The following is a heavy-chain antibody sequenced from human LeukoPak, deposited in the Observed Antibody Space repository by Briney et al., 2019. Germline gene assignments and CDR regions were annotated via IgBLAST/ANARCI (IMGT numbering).Heavy chain of an antibody. CDR2: INHSGST. Sequence: GSLRLSCAASGFTFSSYAMSWIRQPPGKGLEWIGEINHSGSTNYNPSLKSRVTISVDTSKNQFSLKLSSVTAADTAVYYCARGPSKRITIFGVVIGAIDYWGQGTLVTVSS. J-gene: IGHJ4*02. V-gene: IGHV4-34*01. CDR3: ARGPSKRITIFGVVIGAIDY. CDR1: GFTFSSYA. D-gene: IGHD3-3*01.